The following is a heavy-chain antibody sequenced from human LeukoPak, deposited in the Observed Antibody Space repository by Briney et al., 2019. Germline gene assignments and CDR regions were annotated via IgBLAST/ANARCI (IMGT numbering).Heavy chain of an antibody. V-gene: IGHV1-2*02. D-gene: IGHD6-19*01. CDR2: INTISGGT. Sequence: ASVNVSCKASGYTFTGYYMHWVRQAPGQGLEWIGWINTISGGTNYAQKFQGRVTTTRDTSISTAYMELSRLTSDDTAVYYCARGREVAGTVGYWGQGTLVTVSS. CDR3: ARGREVAGTVGY. J-gene: IGHJ4*02. CDR1: GYTFTGYY.